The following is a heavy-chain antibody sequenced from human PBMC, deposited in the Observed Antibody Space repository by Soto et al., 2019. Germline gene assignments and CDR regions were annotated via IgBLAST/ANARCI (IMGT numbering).Heavy chain of an antibody. Sequence: QVQLVQSGAEVKKPGSSVKVSCKASGGTFSSYAISWVRQAPGQGLEWMGGIIPIFGTANYAQKFQGRVTITADESTSTAYMELSSLRSEDTAVYYCATGPEMTEMATIPTPGGMDVWGQGTTVTVSS. CDR2: IIPIFGTA. J-gene: IGHJ6*02. CDR3: ATGPEMTEMATIPTPGGMDV. D-gene: IGHD5-12*01. V-gene: IGHV1-69*12. CDR1: GGTFSSYA.